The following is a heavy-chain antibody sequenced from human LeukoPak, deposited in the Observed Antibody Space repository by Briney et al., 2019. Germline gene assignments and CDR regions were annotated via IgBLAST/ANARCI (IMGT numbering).Heavy chain of an antibody. Sequence: SETLSLTCAVYGGSFSGYYWSWIRQPPGKGLEWIGEINHSGSTNYNPSLQSRVTISIDTSKNQFSLKLSSVTAADTAVYYCARVDKVVTSFDYWGQGTMVTVSS. CDR2: INHSGST. J-gene: IGHJ4*02. D-gene: IGHD4-23*01. V-gene: IGHV4-34*01. CDR3: ARVDKVVTSFDY. CDR1: GGSFSGYY.